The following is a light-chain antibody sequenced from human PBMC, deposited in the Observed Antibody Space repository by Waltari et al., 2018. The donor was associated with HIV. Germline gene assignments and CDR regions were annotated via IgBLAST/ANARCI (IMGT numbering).Light chain of an antibody. CDR3: QQTFSNPLT. J-gene: IGKJ3*01. Sequence: DIQMTQSPSSLSASVGDRVTITCRASQTVSTKLHWYKQRPGQAPKVLIYDGFNLQSGVPSSFSGSGSETEFTLTITSLQPDDFASYFCQQTFSNPLTFGPGTKVDVK. V-gene: IGKV1-39*01. CDR1: QTVSTK. CDR2: DGF.